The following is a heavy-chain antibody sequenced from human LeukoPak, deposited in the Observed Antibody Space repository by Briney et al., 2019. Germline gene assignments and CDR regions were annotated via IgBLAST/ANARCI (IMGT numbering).Heavy chain of an antibody. Sequence: GASVKVSCKASGYTLTSYYMHWVRQAPGQGLEWMGIINPSGGSTSYAQKFQGRVTMTRDTSTSTVYMELSSLRSEDTAVYYCARDQRGWGFDPWGQGTLVTVSS. D-gene: IGHD1-26*01. CDR2: INPSGGST. CDR3: ARDQRGWGFDP. V-gene: IGHV1-46*01. CDR1: GYTLTSYY. J-gene: IGHJ5*02.